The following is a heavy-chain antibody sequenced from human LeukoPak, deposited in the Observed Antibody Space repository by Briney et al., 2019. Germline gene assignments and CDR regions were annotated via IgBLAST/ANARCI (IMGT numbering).Heavy chain of an antibody. J-gene: IGHJ6*03. D-gene: IGHD3-3*01. V-gene: IGHV3-7*01. CDR2: IKQDGSEK. CDR3: AKAVYDFWSGYYFGFYYYMDV. Sequence: PGGSLRLSCAASGFTFSSYWMSWVRQAPGKGLEWVANIKQDGSEKYYVDSVKGRFTISRDNAKNSLYLQMNSLRAEDTAVYYCAKAVYDFWSGYYFGFYYYMDVWGKGTTVTVSS. CDR1: GFTFSSYW.